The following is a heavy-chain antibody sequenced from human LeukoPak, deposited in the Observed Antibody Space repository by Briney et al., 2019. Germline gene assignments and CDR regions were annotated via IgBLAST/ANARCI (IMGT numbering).Heavy chain of an antibody. Sequence: SGGSLRLSCAASGFTFSGSAMHWVRQASGKGLEWVGRIRSKANSYATAYAASVKGRFTISRDDSKNTAYLQMNSLKTEDTAVYYCTSPTGYSSGWYTDAFDIWGQGTMVTVSS. CDR2: IRSKANSYAT. CDR1: GFTFSGSA. J-gene: IGHJ3*02. D-gene: IGHD6-19*01. V-gene: IGHV3-73*01. CDR3: TSPTGYSSGWYTDAFDI.